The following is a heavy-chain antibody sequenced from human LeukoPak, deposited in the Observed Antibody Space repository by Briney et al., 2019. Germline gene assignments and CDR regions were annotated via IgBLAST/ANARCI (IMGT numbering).Heavy chain of an antibody. Sequence: GGSLRLSCVVSGITFSGYSMIWVRQAPGKGLEWLSFMTTSGNTIFYAESVKDRFTISRDNAKKSLYLQMNSLRDEDTAVYYCARGRLNAFDIWGQGTMVTVSS. D-gene: IGHD3-10*01. V-gene: IGHV3-48*02. CDR2: MTTSGNTI. CDR1: GITFSGYS. J-gene: IGHJ3*02. CDR3: ARGRLNAFDI.